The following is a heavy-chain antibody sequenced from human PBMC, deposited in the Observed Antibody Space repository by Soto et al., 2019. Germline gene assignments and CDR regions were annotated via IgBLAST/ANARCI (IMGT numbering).Heavy chain of an antibody. Sequence: HLVESGGGLVKPGGSLSLSCAASGFNFSDYYMTWIRQTPGKGLEWLAYISGSGSYTNYADSVKGRFTISRDNAKNSLYLHMSSLRVEDTAVYYCARDRHIVVVGEDYFDPWGQGTPVTVSA. CDR3: ARDRHIVVVGEDYFDP. CDR2: ISGSGSYT. CDR1: GFNFSDYY. D-gene: IGHD2-21*01. J-gene: IGHJ5*02. V-gene: IGHV3-11*06.